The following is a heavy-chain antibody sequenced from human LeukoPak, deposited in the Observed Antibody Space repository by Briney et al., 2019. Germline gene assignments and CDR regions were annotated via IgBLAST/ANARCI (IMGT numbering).Heavy chain of an antibody. CDR3: ARERAVTTYYYFDY. CDR2: IYYSGST. CDR1: VGSISSYH. Sequence: SETLSLTCTVSVGSISSYHWSWIRQPPGKGLEWIGYIYYSGSTNYNPSLKSRVTISVDTSKNQFSLKLSSVTAADTAVYYCARERAVTTYYYFDYWGQGTLVTVSS. J-gene: IGHJ4*02. V-gene: IGHV4-59*01. D-gene: IGHD4-17*01.